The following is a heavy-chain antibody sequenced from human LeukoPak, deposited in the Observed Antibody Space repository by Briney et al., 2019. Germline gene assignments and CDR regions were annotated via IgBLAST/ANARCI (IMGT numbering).Heavy chain of an antibody. CDR3: ARDPCSGGSCHNWFDP. V-gene: IGHV1-46*01. Sequence: DSVKVSCKASGYTFISYFIHWVRQAPGQGLEWMGIINPSGGTTSYAQKFQGRVTMTRDTSTSTVYMELSSLRSDDTAVYYCARDPCSGGSCHNWFDPWGQGTLVTVSS. D-gene: IGHD2-15*01. J-gene: IGHJ5*02. CDR2: INPSGGTT. CDR1: GYTFISYF.